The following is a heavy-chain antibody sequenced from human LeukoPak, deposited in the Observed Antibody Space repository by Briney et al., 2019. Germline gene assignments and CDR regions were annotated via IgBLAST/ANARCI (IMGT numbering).Heavy chain of an antibody. D-gene: IGHD2-2*01. Sequence: GGSLRLSCAASGFPFSSYWMSWVRQAPGKGLEWVANIKQDGSEKYYVDSVKGRLTISRDNAKNSLYLQMNSLRAEDTALYYCARDIEASTSRGWFDPWGQGTLVTVSS. CDR2: IKQDGSEK. J-gene: IGHJ5*02. CDR3: ARDIEASTSRGWFDP. CDR1: GFPFSSYW. V-gene: IGHV3-7*01.